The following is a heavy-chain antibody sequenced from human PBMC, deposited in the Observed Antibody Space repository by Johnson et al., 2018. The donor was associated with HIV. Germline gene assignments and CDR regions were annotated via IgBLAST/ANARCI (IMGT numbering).Heavy chain of an antibody. CDR1: GFTFSNYA. V-gene: IGHV3-30-3*01. CDR3: ARVRGLIAFDI. CDR2: ISYDGSNK. Sequence: QVQLVESGGGVVQPGRSLRLSCAASGFTFSNYAMHWVRQAPGKGLEWVAVISYDGSNKYYDDSVKGRFTISRDNSKNTLYLQMNSLRAEDTAVYYCARVRGLIAFDIWGQWTMVTVSS. J-gene: IGHJ3*02. D-gene: IGHD3-22*01.